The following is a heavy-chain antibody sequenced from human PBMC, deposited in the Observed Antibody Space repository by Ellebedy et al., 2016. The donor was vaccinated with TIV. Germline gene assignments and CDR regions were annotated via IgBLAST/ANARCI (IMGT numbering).Heavy chain of an antibody. CDR1: GFTFSNFG. CDR2: NSYDESHK. V-gene: IGHV3-30*03. J-gene: IGHJ4*02. D-gene: IGHD3-10*01. CDR3: AGGELLALFDY. Sequence: GESLKISXAASGFTFSNFGMYWLRPAPGKGLDRVAVNSYDESHKYNTESAKGRFTISRDNSKNTVSLQMNSLRTEDTDIYYCAGGELLALFDYWGQGTLVTVSS.